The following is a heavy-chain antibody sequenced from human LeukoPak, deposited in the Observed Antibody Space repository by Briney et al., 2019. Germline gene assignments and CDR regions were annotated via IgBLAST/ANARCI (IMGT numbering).Heavy chain of an antibody. CDR1: GYTFTSYG. D-gene: IGHD4/OR15-4a*01. V-gene: IGHV1-18*01. J-gene: IGHJ4*02. CDR2: ISAYNGNT. CDR3: TRDTRGATIDY. Sequence: ASVKVSCKASGYTFTSYGISWGRQGPGQGLEWMGWISAYNGNTNYAQKLQGRVTMTTDTSTSTAYRELRSLTSDNTAVYYGTRDTRGATIDYWGQGTLVTVSS.